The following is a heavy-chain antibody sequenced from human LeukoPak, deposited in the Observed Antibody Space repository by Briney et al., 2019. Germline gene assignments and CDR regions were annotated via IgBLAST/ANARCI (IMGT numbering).Heavy chain of an antibody. CDR3: ARVNVCPRCHFDY. V-gene: IGHV3-23*01. J-gene: IGHJ4*02. CDR1: GFTLTTYA. Sequence: PGGSLRLSCAVSGFTLTTYAMTWVRQAPGKGLEWVSAISGSGTSTYYADSVKGRFTISRDNAKNTLYLQMNSLRAEDTAVYYCARVNVCPRCHFDYWGQGTLVTVSS. D-gene: IGHD3-16*01. CDR2: ISGSGTST.